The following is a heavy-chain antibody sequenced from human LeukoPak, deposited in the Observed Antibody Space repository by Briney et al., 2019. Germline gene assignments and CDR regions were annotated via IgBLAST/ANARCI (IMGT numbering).Heavy chain of an antibody. J-gene: IGHJ4*02. V-gene: IGHV3-23*01. D-gene: IGHD2-2*02. CDR2: ISISGGTT. Sequence: GGSLRLSCVVSGFTFSTSAMTWVRQAPGKGLEWVSGISISGGTTYYADSVEGRFTISRDNSKNTLYLQMNSLRAEDTAVYYCAKEEIPIDYWGQGTLVTVSS. CDR1: GFTFSTSA. CDR3: AKEEIPIDY.